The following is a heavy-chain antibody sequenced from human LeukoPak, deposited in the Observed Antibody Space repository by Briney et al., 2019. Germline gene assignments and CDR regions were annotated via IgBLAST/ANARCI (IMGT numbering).Heavy chain of an antibody. CDR2: FDPEDGET. V-gene: IGHV1-24*01. J-gene: IGHJ4*02. Sequence: VASVKVSCKVSGYTLTELSMHWVRQAPGKGLEWMGGFDPEDGETIYAQKFQGRVTMTEDTSTDTAYMELSSLRSEDTAVYYCATMLGIVATITSLDYWGQGTLVTVSS. CDR1: GYTLTELS. CDR3: ATMLGIVATITSLDY. D-gene: IGHD5-12*01.